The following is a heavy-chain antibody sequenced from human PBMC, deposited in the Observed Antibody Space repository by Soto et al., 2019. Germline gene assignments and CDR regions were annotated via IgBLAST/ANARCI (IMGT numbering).Heavy chain of an antibody. D-gene: IGHD4-17*01. Sequence: PGGSLRLSCAASGFTFSSYAMSWVRQAPGKGLEWVSAISGSGGSTYYADSVKGRFTISRDNSKNTLYLQMNSLRAEDTAVYYCAKGQTVTTKPYYYYYGMDVWGQGTTVTVSS. CDR2: ISGSGGST. J-gene: IGHJ6*02. CDR3: AKGQTVTTKPYYYYYGMDV. V-gene: IGHV3-23*01. CDR1: GFTFSSYA.